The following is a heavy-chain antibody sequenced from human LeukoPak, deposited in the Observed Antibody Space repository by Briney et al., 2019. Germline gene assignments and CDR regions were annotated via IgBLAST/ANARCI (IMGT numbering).Heavy chain of an antibody. J-gene: IGHJ3*02. CDR1: GYTFTSYD. Sequence: ASVKVSCKASGYTFTSYDINWVRQATGQGLEWMGWMNPNSGNTGYAQKFQGRVTMTRDTSISTAYMELSRLRPEDTAVYYCARDLMVRGETGAFDIWGQGTMVAVSS. V-gene: IGHV1-8*01. CDR2: MNPNSGNT. D-gene: IGHD3-10*01. CDR3: ARDLMVRGETGAFDI.